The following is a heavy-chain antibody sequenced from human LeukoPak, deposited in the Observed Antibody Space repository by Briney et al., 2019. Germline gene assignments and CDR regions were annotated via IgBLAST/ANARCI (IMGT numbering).Heavy chain of an antibody. Sequence: ASVKVSCKASGYTFTSYYMHWVRQAPGQGLEWMGIINPSGGSTSYAQKFQGRVTMTRDTSISTAYMEVSRLRSDDTAVYYCARDYDILTEYYTGGPADYWGQGTLVTVSS. CDR1: GYTFTSYY. CDR3: ARDYDILTEYYTGGPADY. J-gene: IGHJ4*02. V-gene: IGHV1-46*01. D-gene: IGHD3-9*01. CDR2: INPSGGST.